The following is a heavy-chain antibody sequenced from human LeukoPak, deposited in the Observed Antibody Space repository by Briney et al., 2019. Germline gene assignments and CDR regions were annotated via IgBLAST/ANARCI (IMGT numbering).Heavy chain of an antibody. Sequence: SSETLSLTCTVSGGSISSYYWSWIRQPPGKGLEWIGYIYYSGSTNYNPSLKSRVTISVDTSKNQFSLKLSSVTAADTAVYYCARASKDTAMVNWGQGTLVTVSS. J-gene: IGHJ4*02. CDR3: ARASKDTAMVN. CDR2: IYYSGST. V-gene: IGHV4-59*08. D-gene: IGHD5-18*01. CDR1: GGSISSYY.